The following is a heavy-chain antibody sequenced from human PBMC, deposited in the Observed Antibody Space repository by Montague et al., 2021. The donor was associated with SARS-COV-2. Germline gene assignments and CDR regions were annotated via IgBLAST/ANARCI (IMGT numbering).Heavy chain of an antibody. J-gene: IGHJ4*02. CDR1: GGSISNIGYY. D-gene: IGHD3-10*01. CDR3: ARQNRGLWFGEWLFDY. V-gene: IGHV4-39*01. Sequence: ETLSLTCTVSGGSISNIGYYWGWIRQPPGKGLEWIGSIFYSGNSYYNPSLKSRVSISVATSRSQFSLKVNSVTAADTAVYYCARQNRGLWFGEWLFDYWGQGVLVTVSS. CDR2: IFYSGNS.